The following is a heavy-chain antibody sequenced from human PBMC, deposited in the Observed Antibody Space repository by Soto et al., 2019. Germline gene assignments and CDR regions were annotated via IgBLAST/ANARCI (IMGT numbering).Heavy chain of an antibody. J-gene: IGHJ6*02. CDR3: ARVRDPHLDHYGLDV. CDR2: LIPTYDEP. CDR1: GFTFNVYG. Sequence: QVQLVQSGAEMKNPGSSVKVSCKTSGFTFNVYGIHWVRQAPGQGLEWMGGLIPTYDEPYYAQKFQGRATISADKSTTTVHLELSSLRSDDTAVYFCARVRDPHLDHYGLDVWGQGTTVTVS. V-gene: IGHV1-69*06.